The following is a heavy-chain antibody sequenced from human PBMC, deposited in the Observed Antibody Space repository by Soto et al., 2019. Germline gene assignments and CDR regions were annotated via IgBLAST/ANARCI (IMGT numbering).Heavy chain of an antibody. V-gene: IGHV4-39*01. D-gene: IGHD3-9*01. CDR3: ARGHYDILTGL. J-gene: IGHJ4*02. CDR1: GGSISSSSYY. Sequence: PSETLSLTCTVSGGSISSSSYYWGWIRQPPGKGLEWIGSIFYSGSTYYNPSLKSRVTISVDTSKNQFSLKLSSVTAADTAVYYCARGHYDILTGLWGQGTLVTVSS. CDR2: IFYSGST.